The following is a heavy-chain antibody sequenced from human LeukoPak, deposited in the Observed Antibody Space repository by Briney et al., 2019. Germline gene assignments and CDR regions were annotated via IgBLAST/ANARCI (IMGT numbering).Heavy chain of an antibody. CDR1: GFTFRSYA. V-gene: IGHV3-30-3*01. J-gene: IGHJ1*01. Sequence: PGGSLRLSCAASGFTFRSYALHWVRQAPGKGLEWVAVISYDGSNKYYADSVKGRFTISRDNSKNTLYLQMNSLRAEDTAVYYCAKDVYGDYVFDFQHWGQGTLVTVSS. CDR3: AKDVYGDYVFDFQH. CDR2: ISYDGSNK. D-gene: IGHD4-17*01.